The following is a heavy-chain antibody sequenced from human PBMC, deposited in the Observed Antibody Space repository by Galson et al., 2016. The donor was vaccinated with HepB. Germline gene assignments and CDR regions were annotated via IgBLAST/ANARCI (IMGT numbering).Heavy chain of an antibody. J-gene: IGHJ6*03. D-gene: IGHD2-21*01. CDR1: GGSLSDYY. Sequence: SETLSLTCAVYGGSLSDYYWSWIRQPPGKGLEWIGEINHSGSTNYNPSLQSRIIMSVDTSKNQFSLKVTSVTAADTAVYFCARVGWYSHYYYYMDVWDKGTTVTVSS. CDR3: ARVGWYSHYYYYMDV. CDR2: INHSGST. V-gene: IGHV4-34*01.